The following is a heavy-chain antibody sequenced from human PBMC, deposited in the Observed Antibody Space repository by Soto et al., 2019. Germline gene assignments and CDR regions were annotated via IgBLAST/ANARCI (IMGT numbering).Heavy chain of an antibody. V-gene: IGHV3-11*01. CDR2: ISKSGGTT. Sequence: GGSLRLSCAASGFTFSDYYMSWIRQAPGKGLEWVSYISKSGGTTYHADSVKGRFTISRDNAKNSLFLQMNSLRAEDTAVYYCAKDHLIISMITDRDYFDFWGQGTLVTVSS. CDR3: AKDHLIISMITDRDYFDF. J-gene: IGHJ4*02. CDR1: GFTFSDYY. D-gene: IGHD3-22*01.